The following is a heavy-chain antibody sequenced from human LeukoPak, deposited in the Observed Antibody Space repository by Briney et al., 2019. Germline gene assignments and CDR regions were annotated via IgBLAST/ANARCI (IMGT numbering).Heavy chain of an antibody. V-gene: IGHV3-7*05. J-gene: IGHJ4*02. CDR1: GFTFSLLW. CDR3: GRHPDVGTVDY. D-gene: IGHD1-1*01. CDR2: IKEDASET. Sequence: GGSLRLSCEASGFTFSLLWLIRVGQAPGKRLEWLARIKEDASETYYVDSVRARLTISRDNAQNALFLQMTSVRAEDTARYYCGRHPDVGTVDYWGQGTLVTVSS.